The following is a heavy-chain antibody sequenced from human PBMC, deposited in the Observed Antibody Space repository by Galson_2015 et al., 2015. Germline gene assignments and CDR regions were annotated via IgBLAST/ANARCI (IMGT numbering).Heavy chain of an antibody. D-gene: IGHD2-21*02. V-gene: IGHV3-23*01. CDR1: GFTFSSYA. Sequence: SLRLSCAASGFTFSSYAMSWVRQAPGKGLEWVSGISGSGGSTYHADSVKSRFTVSRDNSKNTLDLQMNSLRAEDTAIYYCARGGDWGYYYVDVWGKGATVTVSS. J-gene: IGHJ6*03. CDR3: ARGGDWGYYYVDV. CDR2: ISGSGGST.